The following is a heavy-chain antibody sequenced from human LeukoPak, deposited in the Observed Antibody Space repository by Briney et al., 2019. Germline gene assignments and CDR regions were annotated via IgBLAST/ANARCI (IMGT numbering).Heavy chain of an antibody. CDR3: ARDDYDSGSNCDY. CDR1: GYTFTGYY. J-gene: IGHJ4*02. D-gene: IGHD3-10*01. Sequence: GASVKVSCKASGYTFTGYYIHWVRQAPGQGLEWMGWINPNSGDTNYAQKFQGRVTMTGDTSINTAYMELSSLRSDDTAVYFCARDDYDSGSNCDYWGQGTLVTVSS. CDR2: INPNSGDT. V-gene: IGHV1-2*02.